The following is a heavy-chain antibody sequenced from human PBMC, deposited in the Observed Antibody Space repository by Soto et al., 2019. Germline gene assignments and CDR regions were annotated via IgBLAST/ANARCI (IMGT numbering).Heavy chain of an antibody. CDR1: GFTFTDYY. J-gene: IGHJ5*01. CDR2: ISLRGDVI. CDR3: ARERAPDIRFDS. Sequence: QVQLVESGGGLVKPGGSLRLSCAASGFTFTDYYMSWIRQIPGKGLEWISYISLRGDVIHYIDSVKGRFTISRDNAKNSVFLQMDSLRVEDSAIYYCARERAPDIRFDSWGQGTLVTVSS. V-gene: IGHV3-11*01. D-gene: IGHD5-12*01.